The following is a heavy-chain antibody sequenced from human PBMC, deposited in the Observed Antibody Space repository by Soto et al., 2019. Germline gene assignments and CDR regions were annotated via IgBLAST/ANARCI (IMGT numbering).Heavy chain of an antibody. J-gene: IGHJ6*02. CDR3: AREPGDVVVVAGASENYWGMDV. CDR2: ISAYNGNT. Sequence: QVQLVQSGAEVKKPGASVKVSCKASGYTFTSYGISWVRQAPGQGLEWMGWISAYNGNTNYAQKLQGRVTMTTDPTNRPAFTGLRSMSSGDTDMYYWAREPGDVVVVAGASENYWGMDVWGHGTMVTVSS. V-gene: IGHV1-18*01. D-gene: IGHD2-15*01. CDR1: GYTFTSYG.